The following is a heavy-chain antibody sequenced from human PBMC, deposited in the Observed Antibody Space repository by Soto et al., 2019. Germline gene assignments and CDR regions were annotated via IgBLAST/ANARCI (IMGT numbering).Heavy chain of an antibody. CDR2: FDPEDGET. CDR1: GYTLTDLS. CDR3: ARGPLIGVFDY. J-gene: IGHJ4*02. D-gene: IGHD3-10*01. V-gene: IGHV1-24*01. Sequence: SVKVTCEVSGYTLTDLSMHWARQAPGKGLEWMGGFDPEDGETIYAQKFQGRVTMTEDTPTDTAYMELSSLRSEDTSVYYCARGPLIGVFDYLGKGTLVPVSS.